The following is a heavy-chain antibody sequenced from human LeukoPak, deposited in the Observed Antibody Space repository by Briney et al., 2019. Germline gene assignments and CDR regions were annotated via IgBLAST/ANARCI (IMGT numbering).Heavy chain of an antibody. J-gene: IGHJ4*02. D-gene: IGHD2-8*01. Sequence: GGSLRLSCAASGFTFSSNGMHWVRQAPGKGLEWVAVISYDGSKKYYAYYVRGPITTSTDTSKNKVYLQMNRLRAEDTAVYYCAEGRCIYDRSYYDYWGQGTLVTVSS. CDR3: AEGRCIYDRSYYDY. CDR2: ISYDGSKK. CDR1: GFTFSSNG. V-gene: IGHV3-30*18.